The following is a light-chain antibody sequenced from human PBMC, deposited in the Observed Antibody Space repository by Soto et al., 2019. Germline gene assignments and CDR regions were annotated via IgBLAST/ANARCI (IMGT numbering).Light chain of an antibody. Sequence: QSVLTQPPSASGSPGQSVTISCTGTSRDVGGYNVVSWYQQHPGKAPKLMIYEVIERPSGVPDRFSGSKSGTTASLTVSGLQAEDEADYYCSSYAGSNIVVFGGGTKLTVL. V-gene: IGLV2-8*01. CDR2: EVI. CDR3: SSYAGSNIVV. J-gene: IGLJ2*01. CDR1: SRDVGGYNV.